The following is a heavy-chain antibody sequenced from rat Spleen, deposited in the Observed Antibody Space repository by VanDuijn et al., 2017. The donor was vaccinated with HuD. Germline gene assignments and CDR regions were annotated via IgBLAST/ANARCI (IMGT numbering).Heavy chain of an antibody. J-gene: IGHJ2*01. V-gene: IGHV5-25*01. Sequence: EVQLVESGGALVQPGRSLKLSCTGSGITYSNYVMAWVRQAPKKGLEWVAYISSGGGGTYYPDSVKGRFTISRDNAKSILYLQMDSLRSEDTASYYCARHGYTRYYFDYWGQGVMVTVSS. D-gene: IGHD1-9*01. CDR3: ARHGYTRYYFDY. CDR2: ISSGGGGT. CDR1: GITYSNYV.